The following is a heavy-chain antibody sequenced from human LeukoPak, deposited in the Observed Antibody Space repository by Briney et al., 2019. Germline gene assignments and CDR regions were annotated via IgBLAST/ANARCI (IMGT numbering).Heavy chain of an antibody. J-gene: IGHJ5*02. CDR3: ARDLIHYYGSGAKT. V-gene: IGHV3-20*04. CDR1: GFTFDDYG. CDR2: INWNGGST. Sequence: SGGSLRLSCAASGFTFDDYGMSWVRQAPGKGLEWVSGINWNGGSTGYADSVKGRFTISRDNAKNSLYLQMNSLRAEDTALYYCARDLIHYYGSGAKTWGQGTLVTVSS. D-gene: IGHD3-10*01.